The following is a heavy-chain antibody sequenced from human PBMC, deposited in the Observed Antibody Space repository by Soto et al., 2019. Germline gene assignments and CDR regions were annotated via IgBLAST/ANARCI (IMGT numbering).Heavy chain of an antibody. CDR3: ARDRDFRFDY. V-gene: IGHV4-59*01. J-gene: IGHJ4*02. CDR1: GGSITTYC. CDR2: MYNSGST. Sequence: QVQLQESGPGLVKPSETLSLTCTVSGGSITTYCWAWIRQPPGKGLEWIGHMYNSGSTNYNSSLQSRVTISVDTSKNQFSLKLTSVTAADTAVYYCARDRDFRFDYWGQGALVTVSS.